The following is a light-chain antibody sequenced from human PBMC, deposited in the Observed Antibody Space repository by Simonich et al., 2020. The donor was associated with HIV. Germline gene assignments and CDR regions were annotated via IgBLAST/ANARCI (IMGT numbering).Light chain of an antibody. Sequence: EIVMTQSPATLSVSPGERATLSCRASQSVSSNFAWYQQKPGQAPRLLIDGASTRATGIPASVSGSGSGTEFTLTISSLQSEDFAVYYCQQYNNWRTFGQGTKVEIK. V-gene: IGKV3-15*01. CDR1: QSVSSN. CDR2: GAS. CDR3: QQYNNWRT. J-gene: IGKJ1*01.